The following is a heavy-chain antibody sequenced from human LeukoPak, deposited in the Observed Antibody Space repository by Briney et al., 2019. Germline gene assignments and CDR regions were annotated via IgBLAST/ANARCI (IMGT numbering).Heavy chain of an antibody. CDR1: GYTFTGYY. Sequence: GASVKVSCKASGYTFTGYYMHWVRQAPGQGLEWMGWINPNSGGTNYAQKFQGRVTMTRDTSISTAYVELSRLRSDDTAVYYCARPDYSNSPLFDYWGQGTLVTVSS. D-gene: IGHD4-4*01. CDR2: INPNSGGT. V-gene: IGHV1-2*02. J-gene: IGHJ4*02. CDR3: ARPDYSNSPLFDY.